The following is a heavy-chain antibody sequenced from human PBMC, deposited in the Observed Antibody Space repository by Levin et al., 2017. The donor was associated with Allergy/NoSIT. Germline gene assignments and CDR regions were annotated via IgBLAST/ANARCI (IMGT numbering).Heavy chain of an antibody. CDR1: GYTFTGYY. CDR2: INPNSGGT. CDR3: ARGPRRDDILTGYYSG. V-gene: IGHV1-2*02. D-gene: IGHD3-9*01. Sequence: ASVKVSCKASGYTFTGYYMHWVRQAPGQGLEWMGWINPNSGGTNYAQKFQGRVTMTRDTSISTAYMELSRLRSDDTAVYYCARGPRRDDILTGYYSGWGQGTLVTVSS. J-gene: IGHJ4*02.